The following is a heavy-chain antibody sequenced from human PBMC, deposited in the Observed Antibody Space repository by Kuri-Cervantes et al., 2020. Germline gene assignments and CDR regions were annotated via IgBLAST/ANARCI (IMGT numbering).Heavy chain of an antibody. CDR3: ARVVAYYYDSRGSKYYFDY. V-gene: IGHV3-30*03. D-gene: IGHD3-22*01. Sequence: GESLKISCAASGFIFSNYGMHWVRQAPGKGLEWVAVISDDASTTYYADSVKGRFTISRDNSKSTLYLQMNILRTEDTAVYYCARVVAYYYDSRGSKYYFDYWGQGTLVTVSS. J-gene: IGHJ4*02. CDR2: ISDDASTT. CDR1: GFIFSNYG.